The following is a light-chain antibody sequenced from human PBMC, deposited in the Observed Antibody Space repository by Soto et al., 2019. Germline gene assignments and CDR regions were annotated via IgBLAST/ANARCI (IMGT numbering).Light chain of an antibody. J-gene: IGKJ4*01. CDR3: QQRTHSPLT. CDR2: DAS. V-gene: IGKV3-11*01. Sequence: EIVLTQSPATLSLSPGQIATLSCRASQSASSYLAWYQQKPGQDPRLLIYDASNRATGIPARFSGSGSGTDFTLTISSLEPEDFAVYYCQQRTHSPLTFGGGTKVEIK. CDR1: QSASSY.